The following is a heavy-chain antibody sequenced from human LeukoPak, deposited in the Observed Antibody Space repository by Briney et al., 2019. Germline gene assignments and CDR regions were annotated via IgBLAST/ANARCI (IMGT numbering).Heavy chain of an antibody. D-gene: IGHD1-26*01. Sequence: GRSLRLSCAASGFTFRNYGMHWVRQAPGKGLEWVAVIWDDGSSKYYADSVKGRFTISRDNSKNTLYLQMNSVRVEDTAVYYCAKPTSGSGSFLIDFWGQGTLVPVSS. CDR3: AKPTSGSGSFLIDF. CDR2: IWDDGSSK. J-gene: IGHJ4*02. CDR1: GFTFRNYG. V-gene: IGHV3-33*06.